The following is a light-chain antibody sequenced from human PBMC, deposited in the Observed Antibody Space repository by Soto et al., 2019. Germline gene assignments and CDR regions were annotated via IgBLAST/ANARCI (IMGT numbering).Light chain of an antibody. J-gene: IGLJ3*02. CDR3: SSYAGSNVWV. Sequence: QPVLTQPPSASGSPGQSVTISCTGSNTDVGGYNYVSWYQQYPGKAPKVMIYEVTKRPSGVPARFSGSRSGNTASLTISGLQAEDEADYYCSSYAGSNVWVFGGGTKLTVL. V-gene: IGLV2-8*01. CDR1: NTDVGGYNY. CDR2: EVT.